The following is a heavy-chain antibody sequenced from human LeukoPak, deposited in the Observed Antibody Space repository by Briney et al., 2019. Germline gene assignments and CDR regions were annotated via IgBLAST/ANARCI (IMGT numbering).Heavy chain of an antibody. J-gene: IGHJ6*02. CDR3: ARGLFPWLGYPVPHVLYGMDV. Sequence: GGSLRLSCAASGFTFSDYYMSWIRQAPGKGLEWVSYISSSGSTIYYADSVKGRFTISRDNAKNSLYLQMNSLRAEDTAVYYCARGLFPWLGYPVPHVLYGMDVWGQGTTVTVSS. D-gene: IGHD3-16*01. CDR2: ISSSGSTI. CDR1: GFTFSDYY. V-gene: IGHV3-11*01.